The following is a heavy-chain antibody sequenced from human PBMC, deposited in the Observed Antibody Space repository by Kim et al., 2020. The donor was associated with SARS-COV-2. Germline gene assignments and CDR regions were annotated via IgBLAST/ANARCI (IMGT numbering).Heavy chain of an antibody. CDR2: LTTSGDFT. J-gene: IGHJ6*02. CDR3: AKVRTTLVWAGMDV. D-gene: IGHD1-1*01. Sequence: GWSLRLSCAVSGFSFSTYAMTWVRQAPGKGLECVASLTTSGDFTYYAGSVKGRFTISRDNSKNALFLHMTSLRAEDTAVYYCAKVRTTLVWAGMDVWGQGTTVTVSS. V-gene: IGHV3-23*01. CDR1: GFSFSTYA.